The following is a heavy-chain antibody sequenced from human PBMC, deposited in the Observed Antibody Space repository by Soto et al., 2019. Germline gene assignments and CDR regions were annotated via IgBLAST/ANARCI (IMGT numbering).Heavy chain of an antibody. J-gene: IGHJ4*02. CDR2: ITSSSGTT. V-gene: IGHV3-23*01. CDR1: GFSFSTSA. Sequence: GGSLRLSCAASGFSFSTSAMSWVRQAPGKGLEWVSGITSSSGTTYYADSVKGRFTISRDNSGNTLYLQLNSLRAEDTAIFYCAAGEKRHLGFDYWGPGTLVTVSS. D-gene: IGHD3-10*01. CDR3: AAGEKRHLGFDY.